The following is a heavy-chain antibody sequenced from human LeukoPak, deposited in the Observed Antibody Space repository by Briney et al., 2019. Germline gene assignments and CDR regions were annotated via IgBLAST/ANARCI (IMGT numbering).Heavy chain of an antibody. CDR2: IDYSGGNT. CDR1: GFTFNDYV. J-gene: IGHJ4*02. V-gene: IGHV3-23*01. Sequence: GGSLRLACAASGFTFNDYVMSWVRQAPGKGLEWVSGIDYSGGNTNYADSVLGRFTVSRDNSKNTLYLQMNSLRAEDTAVYYCVATRVCGGVLLRPNCLYFENWGQGTLVSVSS. CDR3: VATRVCGGVLLRPNCLYFEN. D-gene: IGHD3-10*01.